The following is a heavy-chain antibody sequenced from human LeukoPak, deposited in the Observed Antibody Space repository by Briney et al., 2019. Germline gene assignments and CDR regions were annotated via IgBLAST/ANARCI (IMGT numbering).Heavy chain of an antibody. D-gene: IGHD3-22*01. CDR3: ARVWSSGYTKDY. Sequence: GGSLRLSCAASGLTFSSYSIDWVRQAPGKGLEWLSYISSSSSTIYYADSVEGRFTISRDNAKNSVYLQMNSLRAEDTAVYYCARVWSSGYTKDYWGQGTLVTVSS. J-gene: IGHJ4*02. CDR2: ISSSSSTI. CDR1: GLTFSSYS. V-gene: IGHV3-48*04.